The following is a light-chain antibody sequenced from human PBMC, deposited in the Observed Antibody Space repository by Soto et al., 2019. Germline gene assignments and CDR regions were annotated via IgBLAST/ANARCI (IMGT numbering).Light chain of an antibody. CDR1: SSNIGSNT. V-gene: IGLV1-44*01. CDR3: ASWDDSLNGPV. J-gene: IGLJ7*01. CDR2: SNT. Sequence: SVLTQPPSASGTPGQRVTISCSGSSSNIGSNTVTWYQQLPGTAPKLLIYSNTQRPSGVPDRFSGSKSGTSASLAISGLQSEDEADYYCASWDDSLNGPVFGGGTQLTVL.